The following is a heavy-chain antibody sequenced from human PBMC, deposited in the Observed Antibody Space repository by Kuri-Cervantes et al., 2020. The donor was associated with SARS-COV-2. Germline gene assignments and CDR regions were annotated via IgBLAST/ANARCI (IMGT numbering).Heavy chain of an antibody. CDR1: GYSFTSYW. CDR3: AKEGGDGDYADYYFDY. Sequence: SCKGSGYSFTSYWIGWVRQMPGKGLEWVSAISGSGGSTYYADSVEGRFTISRDNSKNTLYLQTNSLRAEDTAVYYCAKEGGDGDYADYYFDYRGQGTLVTVSS. CDR2: ISGSGGST. V-gene: IGHV3-23*01. J-gene: IGHJ4*02. D-gene: IGHD4-17*01.